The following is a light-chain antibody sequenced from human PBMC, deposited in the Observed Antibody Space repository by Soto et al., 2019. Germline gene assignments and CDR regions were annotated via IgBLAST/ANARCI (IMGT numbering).Light chain of an antibody. CDR1: QSISSY. J-gene: IGKJ2*01. V-gene: IGKV1-39*01. CDR3: QQSYSTPMYT. Sequence: DIQMTQSPSSLSASVGDRVTITCRASQSISSYLNWYQQKPGKAPKLPIYAASSLQSGVPSRFSGSGSGTDFTLTISSLQPEDFATYDCQQSYSTPMYTFGQGTKLEIK. CDR2: AAS.